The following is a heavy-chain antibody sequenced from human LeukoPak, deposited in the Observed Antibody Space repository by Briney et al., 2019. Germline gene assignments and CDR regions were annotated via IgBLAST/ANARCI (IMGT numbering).Heavy chain of an antibody. CDR1: AGTFSSYA. D-gene: IGHD3-10*01. CDR2: IIPIFGTA. Sequence: ASVKVSCKASAGTFSSYAISWVRQAPGQGLEWMGRIIPIFGTANYAQKFQGRVTITTDESTSTAYMELSSLRSEDTAVYYCASGHRYGSGTQADWGQGTLVTVSS. CDR3: ASGHRYGSGTQAD. J-gene: IGHJ4*02. V-gene: IGHV1-69*05.